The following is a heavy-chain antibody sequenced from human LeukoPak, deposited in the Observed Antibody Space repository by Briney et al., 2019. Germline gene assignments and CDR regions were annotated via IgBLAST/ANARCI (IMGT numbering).Heavy chain of an antibody. D-gene: IGHD6-19*01. Sequence: PSETLSLTCTVSGGSISSSSYYWSWIRQPPGKGLEWIGYIYYSGSTNYNPSLKSRVTMSVDTSKNQFSLKLSSVTAADTAVYYCARGSAWYFVYWGQGTLVTVSS. CDR2: IYYSGST. V-gene: IGHV4-61*01. CDR1: GGSISSSSYY. CDR3: ARGSAWYFVY. J-gene: IGHJ4*02.